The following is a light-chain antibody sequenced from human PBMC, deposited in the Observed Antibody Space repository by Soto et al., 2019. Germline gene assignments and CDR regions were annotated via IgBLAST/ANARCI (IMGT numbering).Light chain of an antibody. CDR2: GVS. J-gene: IGKJ2*03. Sequence: EIVFTQAPGTVSFSRGERATLSCRASQSVTNTYLAWYQQKPGQAPRLLIYGVSSRATGTPDRFSASGSGTDFSLTISRLEPEDFGMYYCLNYGTLPYGFGQGTKVDIK. V-gene: IGKV3-20*01. CDR3: LNYGTLPYG. CDR1: QSVTNTY.